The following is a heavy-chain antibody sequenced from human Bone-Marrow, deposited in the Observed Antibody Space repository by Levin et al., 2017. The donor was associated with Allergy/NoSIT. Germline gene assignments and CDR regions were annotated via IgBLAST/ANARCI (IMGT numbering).Heavy chain of an antibody. CDR2: ISVGSTTI. J-gene: IGHJ4*02. CDR3: ARDVSPYSSPPDY. Sequence: GGSLRLSCATSGFTFSSYSMNWVRQAPGKGLEWVSYISVGSTTIYYADSVKGRFTISRDNAKNSLSQQMHSLRDEDTAVYYCARDVSPYSSPPDYWGQGTLVTVSS. CDR1: GFTFSSYS. D-gene: IGHD6-19*01. V-gene: IGHV3-48*02.